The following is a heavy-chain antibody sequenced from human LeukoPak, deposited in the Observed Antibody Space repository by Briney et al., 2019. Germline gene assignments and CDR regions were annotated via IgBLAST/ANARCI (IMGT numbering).Heavy chain of an antibody. CDR2: IYSSGST. CDR1: GGSISSGSYY. CDR3: AREGYSYGFDY. J-gene: IGHJ4*02. Sequence: SQTLSLICTVSGGSISSGSYYWSWIRQPAGRVLERIGRIYSSGSTNYNPSLKSRVTISVDTSKNQFSLKLSSVTAADTAVYYCAREGYSYGFDYWGQRTLVTVSS. V-gene: IGHV4-61*02. D-gene: IGHD5-18*01.